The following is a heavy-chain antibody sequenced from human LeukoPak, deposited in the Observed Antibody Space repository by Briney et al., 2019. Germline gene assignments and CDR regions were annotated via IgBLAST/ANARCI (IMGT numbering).Heavy chain of an antibody. Sequence: GESLKISCKGSGYSFTSYWIGWVRQMPGKGPEWMGIIYPGDSDTRYSPSFQGQVTISADKSISTAYLRWSSLKASDTAMYYCARQGRGYSGAAHFDYWGQGTLVTVSS. CDR3: ARQGRGYSGAAHFDY. J-gene: IGHJ4*02. CDR2: IYPGDSDT. D-gene: IGHD5-12*01. V-gene: IGHV5-51*01. CDR1: GYSFTSYW.